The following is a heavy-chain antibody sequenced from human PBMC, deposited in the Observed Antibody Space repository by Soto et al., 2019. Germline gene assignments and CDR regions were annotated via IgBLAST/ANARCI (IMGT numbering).Heavy chain of an antibody. CDR2: IIPIFGTA. D-gene: IGHD5-18*01. CDR3: ARASVDTAMLNFDY. Sequence: ASVEVSCKACGGAFSSYASRWVRQSTGQGLEWMGGIIPIFGTANYAQKFQGRVTITADESTSTAYMELSSLRSEDTAVYYCARASVDTAMLNFDYWGQGTLVTVSS. CDR1: GGAFSSYA. J-gene: IGHJ4*02. V-gene: IGHV1-69*13.